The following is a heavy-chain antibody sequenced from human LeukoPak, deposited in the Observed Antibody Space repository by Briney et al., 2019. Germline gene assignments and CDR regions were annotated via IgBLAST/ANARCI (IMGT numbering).Heavy chain of an antibody. D-gene: IGHD3-10*01. CDR2: IKQDGSDK. CDR3: ARYRGSGWFDP. V-gene: IGHV3-7*02. CDR1: GFPFTSHW. J-gene: IGHJ5*02. Sequence: QPGGSLRLSCAASGFPFTSHWMTWVRQAPGRGLEWVASIKQDGSDKYYVESVKGRFTISRDNAKNSLYLQMNSLRVEDTAVYYCARYRGSGWFDPWGQGTLVTVSS.